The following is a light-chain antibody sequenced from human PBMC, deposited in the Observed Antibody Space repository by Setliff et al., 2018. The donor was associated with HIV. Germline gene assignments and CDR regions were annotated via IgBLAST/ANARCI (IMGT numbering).Light chain of an antibody. CDR2: DVS. V-gene: IGLV2-14*03. CDR3: CSYAGGDTWI. CDR1: SSDIGGYNY. J-gene: IGLJ2*01. Sequence: QSVLTQPASVSGSPGQSITISCTGTSSDIGGYNYVSWYQHHPGKAPKLMIYDVSSRPSGVSNRFSGSKSGNTASLTISGLQGEDEADYFCCSYAGGDTWIFGGGTKVTVL.